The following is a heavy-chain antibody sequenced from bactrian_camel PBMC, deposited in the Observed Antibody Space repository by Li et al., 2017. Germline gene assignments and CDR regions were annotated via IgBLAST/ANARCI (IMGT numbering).Heavy chain of an antibody. J-gene: IGHJ4*01. CDR3: APDPRGSGY. D-gene: IGHD3*01. CDR2: INSGGDRT. CDR1: GFTFSSYA. V-gene: IGHV3S31*01. Sequence: VQLVESGGGLVQPGGSLRLSCAASGFTFSSYAMTWVRQAPGKGLEWVSSINSGGDRTYYTDSVKGRFTMFRDNAKNMLYLQMNRLETGDTAVYYCAPDPRGSGYWGQGTQVTVS.